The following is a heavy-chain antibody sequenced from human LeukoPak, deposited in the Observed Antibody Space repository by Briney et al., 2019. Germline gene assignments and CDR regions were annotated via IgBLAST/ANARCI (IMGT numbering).Heavy chain of an antibody. D-gene: IGHD3-22*01. Sequence: GGSLRLSCAASGFTFSDYYMSWIRQAPGKGLEWVSYISSSGSTIYYADSVKGRFTISRDNAKNSLYLQMNSLRAEDTAVYYCARDIYYYDSSGYYFPGGSDYWGQGTLVTVSS. J-gene: IGHJ4*02. CDR2: ISSSGSTI. CDR1: GFTFSDYY. V-gene: IGHV3-11*01. CDR3: ARDIYYYDSSGYYFPGGSDY.